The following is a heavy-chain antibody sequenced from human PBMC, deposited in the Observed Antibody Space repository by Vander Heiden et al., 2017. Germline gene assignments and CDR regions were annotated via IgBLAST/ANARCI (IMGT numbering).Heavy chain of an antibody. Sequence: EVQLVESGGGLVKPGGSLRLSCAAYGSTSSSYSMNWVRQAPGKVLDWVSSISSSSSYIYYADSVKGRFTISRDNAKNSLYLQMNSLRAEDTAVYYCARDRGSGYGYYYYYGMDVWGQGTTVTVSS. CDR3: ARDRGSGYGYYYYYGMDV. V-gene: IGHV3-21*01. D-gene: IGHD3-10*01. J-gene: IGHJ6*02. CDR1: GSTSSSYS. CDR2: ISSSSSYI.